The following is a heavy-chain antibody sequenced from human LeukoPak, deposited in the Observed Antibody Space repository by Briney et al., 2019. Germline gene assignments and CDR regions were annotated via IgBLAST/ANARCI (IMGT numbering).Heavy chain of an antibody. Sequence: GGSLRLSCAASGFTFSSYAMHWVRQAPGKGLEYVSAISSNGGSTYYANSVKGRFTISRDNSKNTLYLQMGSLRAEDMAVYYCARGGGYSSSWYSPGFDYWGQGTLVTVSS. J-gene: IGHJ4*02. CDR3: ARGGGYSSSWYSPGFDY. CDR2: ISSNGGST. CDR1: GFTFSSYA. V-gene: IGHV3-64*01. D-gene: IGHD6-13*01.